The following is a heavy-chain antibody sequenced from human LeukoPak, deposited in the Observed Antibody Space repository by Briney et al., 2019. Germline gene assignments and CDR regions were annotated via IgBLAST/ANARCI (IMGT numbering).Heavy chain of an antibody. J-gene: IGHJ4*02. D-gene: IGHD3-10*01. CDR2: IYTSGST. CDR3: ARDRGSSGWFDY. CDR1: GGSISSGSYY. V-gene: IGHV4-61*02. Sequence: SETLSLTCTVSGGSISSGSYYWSWIRQPAGKGLEWIGRIYTSGSTNYNPSLKSRVTISVDTSKNQFSLKLSSVTAADTAVYYCARDRGSSGWFDYWGQGTLVTVSS.